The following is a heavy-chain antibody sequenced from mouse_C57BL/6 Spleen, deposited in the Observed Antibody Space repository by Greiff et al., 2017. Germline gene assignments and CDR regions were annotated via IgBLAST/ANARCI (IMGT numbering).Heavy chain of an antibody. D-gene: IGHD1-1*01. J-gene: IGHJ1*03. CDR1: GFTFSDSG. CDR2: ISSGSSTI. V-gene: IGHV5-17*01. Sequence: EVQLVESGGGLVKPGGSLKLSCAASGFTFSDSGMHWVRQAPGKGLECVAYISSGSSTIYYADTVKGRFPISRDNAKNTLFLQKTSLRSEETAMYYCARTGYYGSSPWYCDVGGTGTTDTVTS. CDR3: ARTGYYGSSPWYCDV.